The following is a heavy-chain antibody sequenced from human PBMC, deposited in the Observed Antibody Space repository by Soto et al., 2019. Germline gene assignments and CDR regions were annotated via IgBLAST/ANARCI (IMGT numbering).Heavy chain of an antibody. V-gene: IGHV4-31*03. CDR1: GGSFSSGGYY. D-gene: IGHD4-17*01. CDR2: IYYSGST. CDR3: TGYGDYEGGHT. Sequence: QVQLQESGPGLVKPSQTLSLTCTVSGGSFSSGGYYWSWIRQHPGKGLEWLGHIYYSGSTYYNPCLESGVTKAVETSKLQFSLSLRSVTADHTAVYHCTGYGDYEGGHTWGAGTTVTVSS. J-gene: IGHJ3*02.